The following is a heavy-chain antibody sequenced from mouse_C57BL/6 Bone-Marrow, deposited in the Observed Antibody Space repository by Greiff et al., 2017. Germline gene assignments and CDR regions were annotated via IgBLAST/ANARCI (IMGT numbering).Heavy chain of an antibody. CDR1: GYTFTSYW. V-gene: IGHV1-55*01. Sequence: QVQLQQSGAELVKPGASVKMSCKASGYTFTSYWITWVQQRPGQGLEWIGDICPGSGSTNYNEKFKSKATLTVDTSSSTAYLQLSSLTSEDSAVYYWARPYYSNYWYFDVWGTGTTVTVSS. D-gene: IGHD2-5*01. CDR3: ARPYYSNYWYFDV. CDR2: ICPGSGST. J-gene: IGHJ1*03.